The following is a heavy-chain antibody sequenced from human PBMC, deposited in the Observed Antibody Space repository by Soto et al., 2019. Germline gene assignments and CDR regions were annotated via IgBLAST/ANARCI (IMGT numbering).Heavy chain of an antibody. CDR1: GGSISSVDYY. CDR3: ARGVTTVTTIDY. J-gene: IGHJ4*02. Sequence: SETLSLTCTVSGGSISSVDYYWSWIRQPPGKGLEWIGYIFYSGNTYYSPSLKSRVTISIDTSKNQFSLNLNSVTAADTAVYYCARGVTTVTTIDYWGQGTLVTVSS. D-gene: IGHD4-17*01. CDR2: IFYSGNT. V-gene: IGHV4-30-4*01.